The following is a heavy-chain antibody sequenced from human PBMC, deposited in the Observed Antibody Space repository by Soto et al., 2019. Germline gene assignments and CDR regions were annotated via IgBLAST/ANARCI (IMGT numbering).Heavy chain of an antibody. CDR1: GYTFTSYD. CDR3: AREMVRGVGSDY. Sequence: ASVKVSCKASGYTFTSYDIRWVRQAPGQGLEWMGWISAYNGNTNYAQKLQDRVTMTTDTSTSTAYMELRSLRSDDTAVFYCAREMVRGVGSDYWGQGTLVTVSS. V-gene: IGHV1-18*01. J-gene: IGHJ4*02. CDR2: ISAYNGNT. D-gene: IGHD3-10*01.